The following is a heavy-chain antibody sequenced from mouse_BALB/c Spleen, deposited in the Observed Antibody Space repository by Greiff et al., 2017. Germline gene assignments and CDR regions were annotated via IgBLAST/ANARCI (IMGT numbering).Heavy chain of an antibody. D-gene: IGHD2-14*01. Sequence: EVKLMESGAELVRSGASVKLSCTASGFNIKDYYMHWVKQRPEQGLEWIGWIDPENGDTEYAPKFQGKATMTADTSSNTAYLQLSSLTSEDTAVFYCNAWGVPAYWGQGTLVTVSA. J-gene: IGHJ3*01. CDR1: GFNIKDYY. CDR2: IDPENGDT. V-gene: IGHV14-4*02. CDR3: NAWGVPAY.